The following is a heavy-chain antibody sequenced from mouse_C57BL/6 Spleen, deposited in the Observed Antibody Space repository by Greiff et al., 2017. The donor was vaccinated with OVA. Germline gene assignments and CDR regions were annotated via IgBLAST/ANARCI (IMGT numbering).Heavy chain of an antibody. CDR1: GYAFSSSW. CDR2: IYPGDGDT. CDR3: AREENYCESSLYCFDY. Sequence: QVQLQQSGPELVKPGASVKISCKASGYAFSSSWMNWVKQRPGKGLEWIGRIYPGDGDTNYNGKFKGKATLTADKSSRTAYMQLSSLTSEDSAVYVCAREENYCESSLYCFDYWGQGTTLTVSA. D-gene: IGHD1-1*01. J-gene: IGHJ2*01. V-gene: IGHV1-82*01.